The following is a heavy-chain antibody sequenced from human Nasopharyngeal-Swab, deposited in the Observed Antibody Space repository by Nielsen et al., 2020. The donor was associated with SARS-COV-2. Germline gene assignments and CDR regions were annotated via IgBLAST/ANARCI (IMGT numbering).Heavy chain of an antibody. CDR1: GYTFTNYY. J-gene: IGHJ4*02. CDR3: VRDQGAGVAVAGCLDY. V-gene: IGHV1-46*01. CDR2: ISPSGDAT. Sequence: ASVKVSCKASGYTFTNYYMHWVRQAPGQGLEWMGIISPSGDATGYAQQFQGRVAMTRDTSTSTVYMELSSLRSEDTAVYYCVRDQGAGVAVAGCLDYWGQGTLATVSS. D-gene: IGHD6-19*01.